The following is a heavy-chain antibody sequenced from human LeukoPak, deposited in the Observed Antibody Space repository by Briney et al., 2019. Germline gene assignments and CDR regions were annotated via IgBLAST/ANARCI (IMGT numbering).Heavy chain of an antibody. J-gene: IGHJ4*02. CDR1: GYTFTGYY. D-gene: IGHD3-10*01. CDR2: INPNSGGT. Sequence: ASVKVSCKASGYTFTGYYMHWVRQAPVLGLEWMGWINPNSGGTNYAQKFQGRVTMTRDTSISTAYMELSRLRSDDTAVYYCARGGSGSYYNLYYFDYWGQGTLVTVPS. V-gene: IGHV1-2*02. CDR3: ARGGSGSYYNLYYFDY.